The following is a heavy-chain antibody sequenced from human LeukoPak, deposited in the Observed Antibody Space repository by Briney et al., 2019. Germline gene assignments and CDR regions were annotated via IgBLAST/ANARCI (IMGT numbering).Heavy chain of an antibody. CDR2: IYYSGST. Sequence: PSETLSLTCTVSGGSMSSYYWSWIRQPPGKGLQWIGYIYYSGSTNYNPSLKSRVTISVDTSKNQFSLNLRSVTAADTAVYYCARDYQRGARWWEDPGTEQQLAQFDYWGQGTLVTVSS. J-gene: IGHJ4*02. CDR3: ARDYQRGARWWEDPGTEQQLAQFDY. CDR1: GGSMSSYY. D-gene: IGHD6-13*01. V-gene: IGHV4-59*01.